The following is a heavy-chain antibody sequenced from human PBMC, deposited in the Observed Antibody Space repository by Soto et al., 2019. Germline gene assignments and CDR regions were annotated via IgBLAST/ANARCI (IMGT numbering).Heavy chain of an antibody. CDR3: AKCPPGGGPGAVDY. CDR1: GFTFSSHA. CDR2: ISVSGGST. D-gene: IGHD2-15*01. Sequence: EVQLLESGGGLVQPGGSLRLSCAASGFTFSSHAMSWVRQAPGKGLEWVSAISVSGGSTYYADSAKGRFTISRDNSKNTLYLQMNSLRAEDTAVYYCAKCPPGGGPGAVDYWGQGTLVTVSS. J-gene: IGHJ4*02. V-gene: IGHV3-23*01.